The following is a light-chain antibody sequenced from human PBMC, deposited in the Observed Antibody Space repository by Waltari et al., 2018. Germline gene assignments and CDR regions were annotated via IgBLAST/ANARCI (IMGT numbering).Light chain of an antibody. CDR1: QLGSKY. CDR3: QAWDSSAFV. V-gene: IGLV3-1*01. Sequence: SYEVTQPPSVSVSPRQRAPITCPGAQLGSKYVSWYQQKSGQSPVLVIYRDDKRPPGIPERFSGSNSGNTATLTISGTQPMDEADYYCQAWDSSAFVFGAGTKVTVL. CDR2: RDD. J-gene: IGLJ1*01.